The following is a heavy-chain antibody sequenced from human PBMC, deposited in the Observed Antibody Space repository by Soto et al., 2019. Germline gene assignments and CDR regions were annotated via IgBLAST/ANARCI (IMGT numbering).Heavy chain of an antibody. D-gene: IGHD2-15*01. J-gene: IGHJ6*02. Sequence: QVQLVQSGAEVKKPGSSVKVSCKASGGTFSSYAISWGRQAPGQGLEWMGGIIPIFGTANYAQKFQGRVTIAAGESTCTAYMELSSLRSEVTAVYFWARFCSGRRCYFGVDYYYGIDVLGQGTTGIVSS. CDR1: GGTFSSYA. V-gene: IGHV1-69*01. CDR2: IIPIFGTA. CDR3: ARFCSGRRCYFGVDYYYGIDV.